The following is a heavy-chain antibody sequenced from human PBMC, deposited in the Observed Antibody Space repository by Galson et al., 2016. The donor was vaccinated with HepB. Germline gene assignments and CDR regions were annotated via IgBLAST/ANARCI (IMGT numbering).Heavy chain of an antibody. V-gene: IGHV4-34*01. D-gene: IGHD3-22*01. J-gene: IGHJ4*02. CDR3: ARDRAYYDSSFGY. Sequence: ETLSLTCFVSGGSSNFNPYYWSWIRQPPGKGLEWIGEISHSGYTNYNPSLGSRVTISLDTSKNQSSLTLRSVTAADTAVYYCARDRAYYDSSFGYWGPGTLVTVSS. CDR2: ISHSGYT. CDR1: GGSSNFNPYY.